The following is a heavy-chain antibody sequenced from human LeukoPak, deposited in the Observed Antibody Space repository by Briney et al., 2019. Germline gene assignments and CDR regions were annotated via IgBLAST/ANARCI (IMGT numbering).Heavy chain of an antibody. CDR3: ARESGSSSGMDV. CDR2: IWSDGSKK. D-gene: IGHD1-26*01. CDR1: GFTLSNYA. Sequence: SGGSLRLSCAASGFTLSNYAMHWVRQAPGTGLEWVAVIWSDGSKKYYADSVRGRFTISRDNSENTLYLQMNSLRAEDTAVYYCARESGSSSGMDVWGQGTTVTVSS. V-gene: IGHV3-33*01. J-gene: IGHJ6*02.